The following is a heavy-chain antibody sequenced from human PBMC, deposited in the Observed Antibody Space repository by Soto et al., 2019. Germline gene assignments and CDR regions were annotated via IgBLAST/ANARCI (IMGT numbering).Heavy chain of an antibody. CDR3: ARIVAAGGMDV. CDR1: GGTFSSYT. D-gene: IGHD6-13*01. V-gene: IGHV1-69*02. Sequence: QVQLVQSGAEVKKPGSSVKVSCKASGGTFSSYTISWVRQAPGQGLEWMGRIIPILGLANYAQKFQGRVTITADKSTSTAHMELSSLRSGDTAVYCCARIVAAGGMDVWGQGTTVTVSS. J-gene: IGHJ6*02. CDR2: IIPILGLA.